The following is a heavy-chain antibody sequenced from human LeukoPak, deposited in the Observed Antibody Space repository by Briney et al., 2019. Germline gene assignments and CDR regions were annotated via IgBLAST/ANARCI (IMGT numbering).Heavy chain of an antibody. J-gene: IGHJ4*02. D-gene: IGHD5-18*01. CDR3: TRDRAAMVTPYYFQY. V-gene: IGHV3-49*03. CDR2: IRSKAYGGTT. Sequence: TGGSLRLSCTASGFTFGDYAMSWFRQAPGKGLEWVGFIRSKAYGGTTEYAASVKGRFTISRDDSKSIAYLQMNSLKTEDTAVYYCTRDRAAMVTPYYFQYWGQGTLVTVSS. CDR1: GFTFGDYA.